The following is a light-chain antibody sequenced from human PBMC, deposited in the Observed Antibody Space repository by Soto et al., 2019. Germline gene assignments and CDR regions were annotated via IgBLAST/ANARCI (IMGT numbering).Light chain of an antibody. V-gene: IGKV3-20*01. CDR1: QSVGSSY. Sequence: EIVLTQSPGTLSLSPGERATLSCRASQSVGSSYLAWYQQKPGQAPRLLIYGASSRATGIPDRFIGSGSGTDFTLTISRLEPEDFAVYYCQQYGSSPLTFGGGTKVEIK. CDR2: GAS. J-gene: IGKJ4*01. CDR3: QQYGSSPLT.